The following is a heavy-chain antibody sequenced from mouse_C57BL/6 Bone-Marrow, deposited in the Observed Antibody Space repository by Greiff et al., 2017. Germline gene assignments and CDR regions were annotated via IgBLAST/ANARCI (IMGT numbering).Heavy chain of an antibody. CDR1: GYAFTNYL. Sequence: VQLQESGAELVRPGTSVKVSCKASGYAFTNYLIEWVKQRPGQGLEWIGVINPGSGGTNYNEKFKGKATLPADKSSSTAYRQLSSLTSEDSAVYIGARKERDWYFDVWGTGTTVTVSS. CDR3: ARKERDWYFDV. CDR2: INPGSGGT. J-gene: IGHJ1*03. V-gene: IGHV1-54*01.